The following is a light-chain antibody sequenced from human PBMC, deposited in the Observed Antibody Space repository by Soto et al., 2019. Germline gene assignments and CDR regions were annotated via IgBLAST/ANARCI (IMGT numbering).Light chain of an antibody. V-gene: IGKV3-20*01. CDR1: QSVSSSY. Sequence: EIVLTQSPGTLSLSPGERATLSCRASQSVSSSYLAWYQQNPGQAPRLLIYGASSRATGIPDKFSGSGSGTDFTLTINGLEPEDFAVYYCQQYGTSPPTFGQGTTV. CDR3: QQYGTSPPT. CDR2: GAS. J-gene: IGKJ1*01.